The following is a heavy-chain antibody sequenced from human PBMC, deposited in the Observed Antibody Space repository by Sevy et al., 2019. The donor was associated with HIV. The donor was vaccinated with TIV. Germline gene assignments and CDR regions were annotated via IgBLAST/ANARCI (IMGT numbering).Heavy chain of an antibody. Sequence: GGSLRLSCAASGFTFSSYWMSWVRQAPGKGLEWVANIKQDGSEKYYVDSVKGRFTISRDNAKNSLYLQMNSLRAEDTAVYYCARVGVGGSLICDYWGQGTLVTVSS. J-gene: IGHJ4*02. D-gene: IGHD1-26*01. CDR2: IKQDGSEK. CDR3: ARVGVGGSLICDY. V-gene: IGHV3-7*01. CDR1: GFTFSSYW.